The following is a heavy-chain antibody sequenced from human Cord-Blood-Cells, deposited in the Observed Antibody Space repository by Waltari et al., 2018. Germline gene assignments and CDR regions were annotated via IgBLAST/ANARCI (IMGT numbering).Heavy chain of an antibody. Sequence: QVQLVQSGAAVKKPGASVKVSCKASGYTFTGYFMHWVPQAPGQGLEWMGWLNPNSGGTNYAQKFQGWVTMTRDTSISTAYMELSRLRSDDTAVYYCARSGYCSSTSCYSDYWGQGTLVTVSS. J-gene: IGHJ4*02. V-gene: IGHV1-2*04. CDR1: GYTFTGYF. D-gene: IGHD2-2*01. CDR3: ARSGYCSSTSCYSDY. CDR2: LNPNSGGT.